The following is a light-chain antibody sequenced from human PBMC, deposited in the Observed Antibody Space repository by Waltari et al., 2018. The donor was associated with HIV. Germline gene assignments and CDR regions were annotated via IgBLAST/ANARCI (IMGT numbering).Light chain of an antibody. CDR3: SSYTSSSPPV. J-gene: IGLJ1*01. CDR2: EVS. Sequence: QSALTQPASVSGSPGQSITISCTGTSSDVGGYNYVSWYQQHPGKAPKLMIYEVSNRPSGVSKRFSGSKSGNTASLTISGLQAEDEADYYCSSYTSSSPPVFGTGTKVTVL. V-gene: IGLV2-14*01. CDR1: SSDVGGYNY.